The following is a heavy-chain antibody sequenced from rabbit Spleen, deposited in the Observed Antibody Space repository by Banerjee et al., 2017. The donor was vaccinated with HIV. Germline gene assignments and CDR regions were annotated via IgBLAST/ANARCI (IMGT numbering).Heavy chain of an antibody. CDR1: GFSFNSGYW. J-gene: IGHJ6*01. V-gene: IGHV1S40*01. Sequence: QSLEESGGGLVKPGASLTLTCKASGFSFNSGYWMCWVRQAAGKGLEWIACIYAGSSGSTYYARWAKGRFTISKTSSTTVTLQMTSLTAADTATYFCARDIGSSFSTYGMDLWGPGTLVTVS. D-gene: IGHD8-1*01. CDR2: IYAGSSGST. CDR3: ARDIGSSFSTYGMDL.